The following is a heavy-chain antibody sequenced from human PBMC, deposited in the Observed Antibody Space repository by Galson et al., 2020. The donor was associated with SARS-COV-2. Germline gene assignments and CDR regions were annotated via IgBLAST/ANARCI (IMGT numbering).Heavy chain of an antibody. Sequence: ASETLSLTCTVSGASMTGSDYYWTWIRQHPGKGLEWIGNIYDTGPTYYNPSLESRVTISVDMSKNQFSLKLTSVTAADAAVYYCAGDWGEGYCRSTSCPSGCCGVDVWGQGTTVTVSS. J-gene: IGHJ6*02. CDR1: GASMTGSDYY. D-gene: IGHD2-2*01. V-gene: IGHV4-31*03. CDR2: IYDTGPT. CDR3: AGDWGEGYCRSTSCPSGCCGVDV.